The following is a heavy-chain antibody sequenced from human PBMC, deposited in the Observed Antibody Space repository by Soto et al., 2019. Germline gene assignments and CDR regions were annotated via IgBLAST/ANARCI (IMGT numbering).Heavy chain of an antibody. Sequence: SETLSLTCTVSGGSISSYYWSWIRQPPGKGLEWIGYIYYSGSTNYNPSLKSRVTISVDTSKNQFSLKLRSVTAADTAVYYCAREGYSSGYYYYYGMDVWGQGTTVTVSS. V-gene: IGHV4-59*01. CDR3: AREGYSSGYYYYYGMDV. CDR1: GGSISSYY. CDR2: IYYSGST. J-gene: IGHJ6*02. D-gene: IGHD3-22*01.